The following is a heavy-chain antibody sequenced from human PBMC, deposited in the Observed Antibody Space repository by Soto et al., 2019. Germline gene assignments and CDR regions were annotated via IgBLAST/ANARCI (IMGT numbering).Heavy chain of an antibody. J-gene: IGHJ6*02. CDR1: GGSVSSGSYY. V-gene: IGHV4-61*01. D-gene: IGHD2-15*01. CDR3: ARGRGMYYYYGMDV. Sequence: SETLSLTCTVSGGSVSSGSYYWSWIRQPPGKGLEWIGYIYYSGSTNYNPSLKSRATISVDTSKNQFSLKLSSVTAADTAVYYCARGRGMYYYYGMDVWGQGTTVTVSS. CDR2: IYYSGST.